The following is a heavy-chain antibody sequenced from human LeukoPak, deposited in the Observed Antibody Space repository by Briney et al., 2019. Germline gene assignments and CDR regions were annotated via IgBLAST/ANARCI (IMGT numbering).Heavy chain of an antibody. Sequence: KPSETLSLTCTVSGGSISSSSYYWGWIRQPPGKGLEWIGSIYYSGSTYYNPSLKSRVTISVDTSKNQFSLKLSSVTAADTAVYYCAKLLGCSGGSCYEYGDYWGQGTLVTVSS. J-gene: IGHJ4*02. V-gene: IGHV4-39*01. CDR2: IYYSGST. CDR1: GGSISSSSYY. CDR3: AKLLGCSGGSCYEYGDY. D-gene: IGHD2-15*01.